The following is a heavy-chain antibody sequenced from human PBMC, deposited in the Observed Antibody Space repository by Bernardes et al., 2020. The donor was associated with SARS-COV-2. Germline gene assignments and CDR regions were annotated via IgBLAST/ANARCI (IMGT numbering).Heavy chain of an antibody. Sequence: GGSLRLSCAASGFTFSDYYMSWIRQAPGKGLEWVSYISSSGSTIYYADSVKGRFTISRDNAKNSLYLQMNSLRAEDTAVYYCARENWKSTGYYYGMDVWGQGTTVTVSS. CDR2: ISSSGSTI. CDR1: GFTFSDYY. D-gene: IGHD1-1*01. V-gene: IGHV3-11*01. CDR3: ARENWKSTGYYYGMDV. J-gene: IGHJ6*02.